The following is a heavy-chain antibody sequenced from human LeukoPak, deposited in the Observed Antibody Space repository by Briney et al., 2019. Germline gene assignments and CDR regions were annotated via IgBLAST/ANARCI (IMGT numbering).Heavy chain of an antibody. CDR3: ARVPPHRSWFGRTNWFDP. D-gene: IGHD3-10*01. Sequence: SVKVSCKASGYTFTSYGISWVRQAPGQGLEWMGWISAYNGNTNYAQKLQGRVTMTTDTSTSTAYMELRSLRSEDTAVYYCARVPPHRSWFGRTNWFDPWGQGTLVTVSS. V-gene: IGHV1-18*01. CDR2: ISAYNGNT. CDR1: GYTFTSYG. J-gene: IGHJ5*02.